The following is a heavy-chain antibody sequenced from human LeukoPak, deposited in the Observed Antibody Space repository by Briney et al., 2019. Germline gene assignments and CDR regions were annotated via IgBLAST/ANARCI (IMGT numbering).Heavy chain of an antibody. CDR1: GFTVSSNY. D-gene: IGHD1-1*01. Sequence: PGGSLRLSCAASGFTVSSNYMSWVRQAPGKGLEWVSVIYSGGSTYYADSVKGRFTISRDNSKNTLYLQMNSLRAEDTAVYYCARDTTTTCFSWELDYWGQGTLVTVSS. V-gene: IGHV3-53*01. CDR3: ARDTTTTCFSWELDY. CDR2: IYSGGST. J-gene: IGHJ4*02.